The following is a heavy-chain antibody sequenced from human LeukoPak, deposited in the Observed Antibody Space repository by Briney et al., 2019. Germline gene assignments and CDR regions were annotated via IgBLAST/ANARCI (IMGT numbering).Heavy chain of an antibody. V-gene: IGHV3-30*04. CDR2: ISYDGSNK. CDR1: GFTFSSYA. CDR3: AREVYSSGYVFGYYFDY. D-gene: IGHD5-12*01. Sequence: GRSLRLSCAASGFTFSSYAMHWVRQAPGKGLEWVAVISYDGSNKYYADSVKGRFTISRDNSKNTLYLQMNSLRAEDTAVYYCAREVYSSGYVFGYYFDYWGQGTLVTVSS. J-gene: IGHJ4*02.